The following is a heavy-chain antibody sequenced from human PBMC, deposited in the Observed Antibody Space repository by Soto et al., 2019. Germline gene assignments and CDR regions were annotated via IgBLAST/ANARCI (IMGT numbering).Heavy chain of an antibody. D-gene: IGHD3-10*01. CDR1: GGSISSSSYY. V-gene: IGHV4-39*01. Sequence: LSLTCTVSGGSISSSSYYWGWIRQPPGKGLEWIGSIYYSGSTYYNPSLKSRVTISVDTSKNQFSLKLSSVTAADTAVYYCSRREGTMVRGVPGVNWFDPWGQGTLVTV. J-gene: IGHJ5*02. CDR3: SRREGTMVRGVPGVNWFDP. CDR2: IYYSGST.